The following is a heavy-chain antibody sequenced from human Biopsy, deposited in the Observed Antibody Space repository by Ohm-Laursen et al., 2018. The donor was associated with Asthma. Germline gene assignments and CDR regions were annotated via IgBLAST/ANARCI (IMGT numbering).Heavy chain of an antibody. CDR1: GDSISSPAYY. J-gene: IGHJ6*02. Sequence: SQTLSLTCTVSGDSISSPAYYWSWVRQHPGKGLEWIGYISYSGTTFYHPSLMSRLIISLDTSKNQFSLKLSSVTAADTAVYYCARARGDGSGSSIDNYFGMDVWGQGTTVTVSS. CDR3: ARARGDGSGSSIDNYFGMDV. D-gene: IGHD3-10*01. V-gene: IGHV4-31*03. CDR2: ISYSGTT.